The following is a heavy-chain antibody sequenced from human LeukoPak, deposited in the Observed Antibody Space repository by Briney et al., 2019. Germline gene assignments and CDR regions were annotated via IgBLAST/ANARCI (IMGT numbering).Heavy chain of an antibody. V-gene: IGHV3-33*01. CDR2: IAYDGSRA. D-gene: IGHD1-14*01. CDR1: GFTFGGYG. J-gene: IGHJ4*02. Sequence: PGRSLRLSCAGSGFTFGGYGMHWFRRTPGKGLEWVAVIAYDGSRAFYADSVKGRFTISRDNSKNTMSVQMDDLRAEDTAVYYCTRYNNDHFDYWGQGTLVTVSS. CDR3: TRYNNDHFDY.